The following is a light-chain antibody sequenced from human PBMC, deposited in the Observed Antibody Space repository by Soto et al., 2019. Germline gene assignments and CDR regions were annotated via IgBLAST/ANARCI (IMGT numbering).Light chain of an antibody. CDR2: DVS. CDR1: SSDVGGYNY. J-gene: IGLJ2*01. Sequence: QSALTQPASVSGSPGQSITISCTGTSSDVGGYNYVSWYQQHPGKAPKLMIYDVSNRPSGVSNRFSGSNSGNTASLTISGLQAEDEADDYCSSYTSSSTLDVVFGGGTQLTVL. CDR3: SSYTSSSTLDVV. V-gene: IGLV2-14*01.